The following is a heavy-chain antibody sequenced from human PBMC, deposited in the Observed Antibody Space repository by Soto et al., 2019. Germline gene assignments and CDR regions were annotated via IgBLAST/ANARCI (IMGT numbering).Heavy chain of an antibody. CDR1: GYTFTSYD. J-gene: IGHJ5*02. D-gene: IGHD3-22*01. CDR3: ARSMRPYYYDSGTAYNWFDP. CDR2: MNPNSGNT. Sequence: ASVKVSCKASGYTFTSYDINWVRQATGQGLEWMGWMNPNSGNTGYAQKFQGRVTMTRNTSISTAYMELSSLRSEDTAVYYCARSMRPYYYDSGTAYNWFDPWGQGTLVTVSS. V-gene: IGHV1-8*01.